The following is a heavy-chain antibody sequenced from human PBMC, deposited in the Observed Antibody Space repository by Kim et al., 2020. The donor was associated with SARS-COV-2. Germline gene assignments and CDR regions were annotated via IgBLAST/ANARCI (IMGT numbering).Heavy chain of an antibody. D-gene: IGHD3-22*01. CDR3: ASQIYYYDSRVFDY. V-gene: IGHV4-39*01. Sequence: TPSPKIRVTISVDTPKNQFSRKLSSVTAADTAVYYCASQIYYYDSRVFDYWGQGTLVTVSS. J-gene: IGHJ4*02.